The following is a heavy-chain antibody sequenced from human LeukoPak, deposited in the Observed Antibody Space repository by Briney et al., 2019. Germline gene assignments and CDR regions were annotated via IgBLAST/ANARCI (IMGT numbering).Heavy chain of an antibody. CDR2: ISSSSSTI. CDR1: GFTFSSYS. Sequence: GGSLRLSCAASGFTFSSYSMNWVRQVPGKGLEWVSYISSSSSTIYYADSVKGRFTISRDNAKNSLYLQMNSLRAEDAAVYYCARADYSSGWYGDYWGQGTLVTVSS. CDR3: ARADYSSGWYGDY. D-gene: IGHD6-19*01. J-gene: IGHJ4*02. V-gene: IGHV3-48*01.